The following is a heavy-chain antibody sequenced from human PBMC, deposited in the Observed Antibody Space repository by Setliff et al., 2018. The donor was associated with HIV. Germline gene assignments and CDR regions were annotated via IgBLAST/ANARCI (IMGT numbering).Heavy chain of an antibody. Sequence: SETLSLTCTVSGGSVTSYYWSWIRQPAGKRLEWIGRISISGDTNYNPSLKSRVTISVYTSKNQFSLNLSSVTAADTAIFYCASIAATGSFFIGYMDVWGKGTTVTSP. CDR3: ASIAATGSFFIGYMDV. CDR1: GGSVTSYY. CDR2: ISISGDT. V-gene: IGHV4-4*07. J-gene: IGHJ6*03. D-gene: IGHD6-13*01.